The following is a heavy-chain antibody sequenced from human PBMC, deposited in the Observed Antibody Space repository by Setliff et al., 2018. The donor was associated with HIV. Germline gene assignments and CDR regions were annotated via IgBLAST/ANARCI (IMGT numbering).Heavy chain of an antibody. D-gene: IGHD5-12*01. J-gene: IGHJ6*02. CDR1: GYTFTSYS. Sequence: ASVKVSCKASGYTFTSYSMHWVRQAPGQGLEWMGIINPSGAITNYAQNFQGRVTMTGDTSTNTVYMELSSLRSEDTAVYYCARPYSGHAPYYYGMDVWGQGTTVTVSS. CDR3: ARPYSGHAPYYYGMDV. V-gene: IGHV1-46*01. CDR2: INPSGAIT.